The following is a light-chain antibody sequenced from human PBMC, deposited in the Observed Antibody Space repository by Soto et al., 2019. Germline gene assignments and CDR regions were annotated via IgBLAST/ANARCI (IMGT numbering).Light chain of an antibody. CDR3: SSYTSTGTVV. CDR1: SSDVGGYNY. V-gene: IGLV2-14*01. CDR2: DVS. Sequence: QSALTQPASVSGSPGQSITISCTGTSSDVGGYNYVSWYQQHPGKAPKLMIYDVSTRPSGVSTRFSGSKSGNTASLTVSGLQAEDEADYYCSSYTSTGTVVFGGGIKLTVL. J-gene: IGLJ2*01.